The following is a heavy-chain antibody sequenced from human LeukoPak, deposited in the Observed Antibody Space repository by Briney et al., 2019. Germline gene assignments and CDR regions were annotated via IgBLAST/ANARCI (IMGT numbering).Heavy chain of an antibody. D-gene: IGHD3-22*01. J-gene: IGHJ3*02. CDR1: GGSISSGDYY. CDR2: IYYSGST. Sequence: PSETLSLTCTVSGGSISSGDYYWSWIRQPPGKGLEWIGYIYYSGSTYYNPSLKSRVTISVDTSKNQFSLKLSSVTAADTAVYXXARVKVYDSSGYYPLTDAFDIWGQGTMVTVSS. CDR3: ARVKVYDSSGYYPLTDAFDI. V-gene: IGHV4-30-4*08.